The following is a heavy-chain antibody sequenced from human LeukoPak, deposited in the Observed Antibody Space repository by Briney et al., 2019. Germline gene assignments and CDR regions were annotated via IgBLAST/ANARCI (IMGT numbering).Heavy chain of an antibody. Sequence: SETLSLTCAVYGGSFSGYYWSWIRLPPGKGLEWIGEINHSGSTNYNPSLKSRVTISVDTSKNQFSLKLSSVTAADTAVYYCARGGYYDYVWGSYRFDYWGQGTLVTVSS. CDR2: INHSGST. J-gene: IGHJ4*02. CDR3: ARGGYYDYVWGSYRFDY. V-gene: IGHV4-34*01. D-gene: IGHD3-16*02. CDR1: GGSFSGYY.